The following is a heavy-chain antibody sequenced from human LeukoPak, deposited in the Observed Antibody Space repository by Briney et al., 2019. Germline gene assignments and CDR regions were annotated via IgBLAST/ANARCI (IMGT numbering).Heavy chain of an antibody. D-gene: IGHD4-23*01. CDR3: TAWYGGNSLDY. J-gene: IGHJ4*02. CDR1: GGSISSSSYY. V-gene: IGHV4-39*07. CDR2: INHSGST. Sequence: PSETLSLTCTVSGGSISSSSYYWGWIRQPPGKGLEWIGEINHSGSTNYNPSLKSRVTISVDTSKNQFSLKLSSVTAADTAVYYCTAWYGGNSLDYWGQGTLVTVSS.